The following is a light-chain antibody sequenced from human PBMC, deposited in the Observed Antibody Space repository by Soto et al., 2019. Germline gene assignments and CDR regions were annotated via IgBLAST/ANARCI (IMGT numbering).Light chain of an antibody. J-gene: IGKJ2*01. CDR1: QDISNY. V-gene: IGKV1-33*01. CDR3: QQYDNLRGRMYT. CDR2: DAS. Sequence: DIQMTQSPSSLSASVGDRVTITCQASQDISNYLNWYQQKPGKAPKLLIYDASNLETGVPSRFSGSGSGTDFTFTISSLQPEDIATYYCQQYDNLRGRMYTLGQGTQLEIK.